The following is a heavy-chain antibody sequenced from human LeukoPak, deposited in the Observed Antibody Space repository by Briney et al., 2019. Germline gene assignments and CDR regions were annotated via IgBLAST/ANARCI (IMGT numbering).Heavy chain of an antibody. J-gene: IGHJ4*02. CDR3: TTADEATGGFYYFDY. CDR1: GFTFGDYA. V-gene: IGHV3-49*04. CDR2: IRSKAYGGTT. D-gene: IGHD1-26*01. Sequence: PGGSLRLSCTASGFTFGDYAMSWVRQAPGKGLEWVGFIRSKAYGGTTEYAASVKGRFTISRDDSKSIAYLQMNSLKTEDTAVYYCTTADEATGGFYYFDYWGQGTLVTVSS.